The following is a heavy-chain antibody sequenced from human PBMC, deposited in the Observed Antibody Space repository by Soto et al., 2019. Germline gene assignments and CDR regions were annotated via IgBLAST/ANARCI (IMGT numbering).Heavy chain of an antibody. CDR2: IIPILGTT. Sequence: QVQLMQSGAEVRKPGSSVKVSYKASGGTFSSYAITWVRQAPGQGLEWMGGIIPILGTTNYAQRFQGRVTITADESTSTAYMELGSLRSDDTAVYYCARGYCTTTSCYYFDYWAQGTLVTVSS. D-gene: IGHD2-2*01. CDR3: ARGYCTTTSCYYFDY. J-gene: IGHJ4*02. CDR1: GGTFSSYA. V-gene: IGHV1-69*01.